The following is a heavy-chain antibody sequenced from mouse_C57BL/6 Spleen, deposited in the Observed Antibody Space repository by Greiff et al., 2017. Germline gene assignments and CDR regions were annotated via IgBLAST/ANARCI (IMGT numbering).Heavy chain of an antibody. CDR2: INYDGSST. CDR3: ARDRRVYGNYNAMDY. J-gene: IGHJ4*01. CDR1: GFTFSDYY. Sequence: DVMLVESEGGLVQPGSSMKLSCTASGFTFSDYYMAWVRQVPEKGLEWVANINYDGSSTYYLDSLKSRFIISRDNAKNILYLQMSSLKSEDTATYYCARDRRVYGNYNAMDYWGQGTSVTVSS. D-gene: IGHD2-1*01. V-gene: IGHV5-16*01.